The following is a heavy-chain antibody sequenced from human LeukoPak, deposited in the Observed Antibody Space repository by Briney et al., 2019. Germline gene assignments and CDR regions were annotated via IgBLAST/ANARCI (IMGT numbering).Heavy chain of an antibody. J-gene: IGHJ4*02. CDR3: AKDHSGGQEALDY. V-gene: IGHV3-23*01. Sequence: GGSLRLSCAASGFTFSTYAMCWVRQAPGRGLQWVSTISGSGGSTYYADSLKGRFTISRDDSKNTLYLQMNSLGAEDTAVYYCAKDHSGGQEALDYWGQGTLVTVSS. D-gene: IGHD3-16*01. CDR2: ISGSGGST. CDR1: GFTFSTYA.